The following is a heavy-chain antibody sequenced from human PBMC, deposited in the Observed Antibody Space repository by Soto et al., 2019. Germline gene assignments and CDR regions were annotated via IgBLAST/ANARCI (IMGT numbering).Heavy chain of an antibody. D-gene: IGHD3-3*01. V-gene: IGHV4-38-2*02. Sequence: PSETLSLTCAVSGYSISSGYYWGWIRQPPGKGLEWIGSIYHSGSTYYNPSLKSRVTISVDTSKNQFSLKLSSVTAADTAVYYCAREEGGITIFGVAPGTFDYWGQGTLVTVSP. CDR1: GYSISSGYY. CDR3: AREEGGITIFGVAPGTFDY. CDR2: IYHSGST. J-gene: IGHJ4*02.